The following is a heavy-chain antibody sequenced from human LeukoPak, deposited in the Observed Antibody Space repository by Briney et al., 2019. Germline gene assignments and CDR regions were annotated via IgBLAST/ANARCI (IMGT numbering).Heavy chain of an antibody. J-gene: IGHJ5*02. CDR1: GGTFSSYA. CDR2: IIPIFGAA. D-gene: IGHD3-3*01. Sequence: ASVKVSCKASGGTFSSYAISWVRQAPGQGLEWMGGIIPIFGAANYAQKFQGRVTITADESTSTAYMELSSLRSEDTAVYYCAREASPYDFWSGYRNWFDPCGQGTLVTVSS. CDR3: AREASPYDFWSGYRNWFDP. V-gene: IGHV1-69*13.